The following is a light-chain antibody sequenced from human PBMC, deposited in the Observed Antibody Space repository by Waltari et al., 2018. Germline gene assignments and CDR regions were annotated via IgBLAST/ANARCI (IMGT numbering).Light chain of an antibody. Sequence: EVVLTQSPGALSVSPGESATLSCRASRNVGSSLAWYQQTPGQAPRLLVYDAKNRATDVPARFSGSGYGTQFTLTISSLQSEDFGVYYCQQYGSSPLTFGGGTKVEIK. CDR2: DAK. V-gene: IGKV3-15*01. CDR1: RNVGSS. CDR3: QQYGSSPLT. J-gene: IGKJ4*01.